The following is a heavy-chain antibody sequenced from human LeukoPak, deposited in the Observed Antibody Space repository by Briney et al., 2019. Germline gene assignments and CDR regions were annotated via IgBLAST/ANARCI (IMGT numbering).Heavy chain of an antibody. D-gene: IGHD2-2*02. Sequence: GGSLRLSCAASGCPFSSYAMSWVRQAPGKGLEWVSAISGSGGSTYYAASVKGRSTISRDNSKNTLYLKMNSLRTEDTAVYYCAKDLVVVPAAISAYYYYYGIDVWGQGTTVTVSS. J-gene: IGHJ6*02. CDR3: AKDLVVVPAAISAYYYYYGIDV. CDR1: GCPFSSYA. V-gene: IGHV3-23*01. CDR2: ISGSGGST.